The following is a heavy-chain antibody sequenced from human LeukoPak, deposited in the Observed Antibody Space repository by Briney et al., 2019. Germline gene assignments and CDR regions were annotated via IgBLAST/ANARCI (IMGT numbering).Heavy chain of an antibody. Sequence: GASVKVPCKASGYTFTSYYMHWVRQAPGQGLEWMGIINPSGGSTSYAQKFQGRVTMTRDMSTSTVYMELSSLRSEDTAVYYCARDLSTSIAARPYYYYYYMDVWGKGTTVTVSS. CDR3: ARDLSTSIAARPYYYYYYMDV. D-gene: IGHD6-6*01. CDR2: INPSGGST. CDR1: GYTFTSYY. J-gene: IGHJ6*03. V-gene: IGHV1-46*01.